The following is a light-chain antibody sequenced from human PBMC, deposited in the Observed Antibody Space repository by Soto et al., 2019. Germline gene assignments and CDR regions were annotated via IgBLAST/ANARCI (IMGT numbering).Light chain of an antibody. Sequence: QSVLTQPASVSGSPGQSITISCTGTSSDVGGYNYVSWYQQHPGKGPKLMIYEVSNRPSGVSNRFSGSKSGNTASLTISGLQAEDEADYYCGSYTSRITPYVFGTGTKVTVL. CDR1: SSDVGGYNY. V-gene: IGLV2-14*03. CDR3: GSYTSRITPYV. J-gene: IGLJ1*01. CDR2: EVS.